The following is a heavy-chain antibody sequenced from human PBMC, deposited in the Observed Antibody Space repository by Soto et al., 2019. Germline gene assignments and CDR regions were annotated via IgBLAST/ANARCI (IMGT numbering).Heavy chain of an antibody. CDR2: ISYDGSNK. CDR3: ARRCPHIQLWLRASGNCYDY. Sequence: QVQLVESGGGVVQPGRSLRLSCAASGFTFSSYAMHWVRQAPGKGLEWVAVISYDGSNKYYADSVKGRFTISKDNSKTTLYLQMNSLRAEDTAVYYCARRCPHIQLWLRASGNCYDYWGQGTLVTVSS. V-gene: IGHV3-30-3*01. J-gene: IGHJ4*02. D-gene: IGHD5-18*01. CDR1: GFTFSSYA.